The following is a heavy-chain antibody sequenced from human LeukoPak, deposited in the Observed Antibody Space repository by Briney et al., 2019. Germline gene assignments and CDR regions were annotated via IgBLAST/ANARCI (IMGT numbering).Heavy chain of an antibody. CDR2: ITRSSSYI. J-gene: IGHJ5*01. D-gene: IGHD2-8*02. CDR3: ARVAVSGPTGWFDS. CDR1: GFTFSTYS. V-gene: IGHV3-21*01. Sequence: PGGSLRLSCAASGFTFSTYSMNWVRQAPGKGLEWVSSITRSSSYIYYADSVKGRFTISRDNAKNSLFLQMNSLRAEDTATYYCARVAVSGPTGWFDSWGQGTLAIVSS.